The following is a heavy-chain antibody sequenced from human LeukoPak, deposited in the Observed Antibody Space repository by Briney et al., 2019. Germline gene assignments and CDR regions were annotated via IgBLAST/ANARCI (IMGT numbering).Heavy chain of an antibody. CDR3: VRWGPDKAMDV. D-gene: IGHD7-27*01. J-gene: IGHJ6*03. CDR2: ISSSSSTI. V-gene: IGHV3-48*01. Sequence: TGGSLRLSCAASGFTFSSYSMNWVRQAPGKGLEWVSYISSSSSTIYYADSVKGRFTISRDNAKNSLYLQMNSLRAEDTAVYYCVRWGPDKAMDVWGKGTTVTVSS. CDR1: GFTFSSYS.